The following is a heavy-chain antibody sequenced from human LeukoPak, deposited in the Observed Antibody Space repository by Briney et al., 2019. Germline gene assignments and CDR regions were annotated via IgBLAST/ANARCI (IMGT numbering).Heavy chain of an antibody. CDR3: ARDGGYCSGGSCYLSAFDI. J-gene: IGHJ3*02. D-gene: IGHD2-15*01. CDR1: GYTFTSYA. CDR2: INPNSGGT. V-gene: IGHV1-2*02. Sequence: ASVKVSCKASGYTFTSYAMNWVRQAPGQGLEWMGWINPNSGGTNYAQKFQGRVTMTRDTSISTAYMELSRLRSDDTAVYYCARDGGYCSGGSCYLSAFDIWGQGTMVTVSS.